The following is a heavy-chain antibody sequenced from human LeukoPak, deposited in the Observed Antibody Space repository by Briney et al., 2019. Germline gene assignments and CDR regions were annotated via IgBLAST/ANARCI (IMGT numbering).Heavy chain of an antibody. CDR3: ARVSWDIVVVPAAMPLQTYYYMDV. V-gene: IGHV1-69*06. CDR1: GGTFSSYA. D-gene: IGHD2-2*01. CDR2: IIPIFGTA. Sequence: SVKVSCKASGGTFSSYAISWVRQAPGQGLEWMGGIIPIFGTANYAQKFQGRVTITADKSTSTAYMELSSLRSEDTAVYYCARVSWDIVVVPAAMPLQTYYYMDVWGKGTTVTVSS. J-gene: IGHJ6*03.